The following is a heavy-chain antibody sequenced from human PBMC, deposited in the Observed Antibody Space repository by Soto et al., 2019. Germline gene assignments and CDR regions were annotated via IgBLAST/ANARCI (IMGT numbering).Heavy chain of an antibody. J-gene: IGHJ4*02. D-gene: IGHD1-1*01. CDR3: LRDQRHWNEVAGQ. V-gene: IGHV3-74*01. CDR1: GFAFGSYW. CDR2: ISQDGTIA. Sequence: EVQLVQSGGGLVQPGGSLRLSCAASGFAFGSYWMHCVRQAPGKGLVWVSRISQDGTIATQADSVKGRFTISRDNAKNTLYLQMNSLRADDTAVYYCLRDQRHWNEVAGQWGQGTLVTVSS.